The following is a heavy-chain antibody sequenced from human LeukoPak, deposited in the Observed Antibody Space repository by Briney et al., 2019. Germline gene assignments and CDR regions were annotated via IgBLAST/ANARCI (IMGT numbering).Heavy chain of an antibody. CDR1: GYSFTSYW. Sequence: GESLKISCKGSGYSFTSYWIGWVRQMPGKGLEWMGIIYPGDSDTRYSPSFQGQVTISADKSISTAYLQWSSLKASDTAMYYCARRPYYDFWSGYVEEYYFDYWGQGTLVTVSS. J-gene: IGHJ4*02. V-gene: IGHV5-51*01. CDR2: IYPGDSDT. CDR3: ARRPYYDFWSGYVEEYYFDY. D-gene: IGHD3-3*01.